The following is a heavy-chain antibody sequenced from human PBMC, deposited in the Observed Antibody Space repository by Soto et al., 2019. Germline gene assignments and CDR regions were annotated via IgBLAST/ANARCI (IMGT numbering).Heavy chain of an antibody. CDR1: GYTFTGYY. CDR3: AAGGSYDKFDY. J-gene: IGHJ4*02. D-gene: IGHD3-16*01. CDR2: INPNSGGT. V-gene: IGHV1-2*04. Sequence: ASVKFSCKASGYTFTGYYMYWVRQAPGQGLEWMGWINPNSGGTNYAQKFQDWVTMTRDTSISTAYMELSRLRSDDTAVYYCAAGGSYDKFDYWGQGTLVTVSS.